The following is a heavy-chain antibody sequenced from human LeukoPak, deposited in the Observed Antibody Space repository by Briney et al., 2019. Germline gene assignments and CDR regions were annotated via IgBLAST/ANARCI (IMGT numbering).Heavy chain of an antibody. Sequence: ASVKVSCKASGGTFSSYASSWVRQAPGQGLEWMGGIIPIFGTANYAQKFQGRVTITTDESTSTAYMELSSLRSEDTAVYYCARGPFGVVTLFDYWGQGTLVTVSS. CDR3: ARGPFGVVTLFDY. CDR1: GGTFSSYA. D-gene: IGHD3-3*01. J-gene: IGHJ4*02. CDR2: IIPIFGTA. V-gene: IGHV1-69*05.